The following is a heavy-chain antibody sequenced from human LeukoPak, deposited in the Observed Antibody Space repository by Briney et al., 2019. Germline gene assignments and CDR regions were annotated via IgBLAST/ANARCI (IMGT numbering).Heavy chain of an antibody. Sequence: GGSLRLSCAASGFTFSSYWMSWVRQAPGKGREGVAHIKEDGSDKYYVDSVKGRFTISRDNAKNSLYLQMNSLRAEDTAVYYCARAHVTGVDAFDVWGRGAMVTVSS. D-gene: IGHD2-21*02. CDR2: IKEDGSDK. V-gene: IGHV3-7*01. J-gene: IGHJ3*01. CDR1: GFTFSSYW. CDR3: ARAHVTGVDAFDV.